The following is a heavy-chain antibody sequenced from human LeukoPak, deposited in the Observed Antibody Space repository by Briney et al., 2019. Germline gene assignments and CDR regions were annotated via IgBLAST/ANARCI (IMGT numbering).Heavy chain of an antibody. J-gene: IGHJ3*02. Sequence: PGRSLRLSCAASGFTVSSNYMSWVRQAPGKGLEWVSVIYSGGSTYYADSVKGRFTISRDNSKNTLYLQMNSLRAEDTAVYYCARRMVYADDAFDIWGQGTMVTVSS. CDR3: ARRMVYADDAFDI. D-gene: IGHD2-8*01. V-gene: IGHV3-66*02. CDR2: IYSGGST. CDR1: GFTVSSNY.